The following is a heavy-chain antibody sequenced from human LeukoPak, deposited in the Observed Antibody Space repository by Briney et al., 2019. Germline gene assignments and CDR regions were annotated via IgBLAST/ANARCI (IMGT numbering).Heavy chain of an antibody. CDR2: IIPMFGTA. V-gene: IGHV1-69*06. Sequence: ASVKVSCKTSSYTFTNYGINWVRQAPGQGLEWMGGIIPMFGTAKYAQKFQGRVTITADKSTSTAYMELSSLRSDDTAVYYCARRYTAMADRYYYYYMDVWGKGTTVTISS. D-gene: IGHD5-18*01. J-gene: IGHJ6*03. CDR3: ARRYTAMADRYYYYYMDV. CDR1: SYTFTNYG.